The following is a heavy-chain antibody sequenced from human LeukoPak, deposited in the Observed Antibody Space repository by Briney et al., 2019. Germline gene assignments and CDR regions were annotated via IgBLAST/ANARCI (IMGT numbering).Heavy chain of an antibody. CDR2: SRSKAKSYTT. CDR3: VRVGSVAGSDYLDY. V-gene: IGHV3-72*01. J-gene: IGHJ4*02. CDR1: GFTFSDHF. D-gene: IGHD6-19*01. Sequence: GGSLRLSCAVSGFTFSDHFLDSVRQAPGKGLEWVGRSRSKAKSYTTEYAASVKGRFTISRDDSTNSLYLQMNSLKIEDTAIYYCVRVGSVAGSDYLDYWGQGTLVTAS.